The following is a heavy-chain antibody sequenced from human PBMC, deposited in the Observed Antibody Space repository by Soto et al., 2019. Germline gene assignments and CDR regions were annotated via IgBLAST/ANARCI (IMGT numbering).Heavy chain of an antibody. J-gene: IGHJ2*01. D-gene: IGHD3-16*01. CDR2: IIPIFGTA. CDR1: GGTFSSYA. V-gene: IGHV1-69*12. CDR3: ARSLFGFPRFWYFDL. Sequence: QVQLVQSGAEVKKPGSSVKVSCKASGGTFSSYAISWVRQAPGQGLEWMGGIIPIFGTANYAQKFQGRVTITADESTTTDYMELSSLRSEDTALYLSARSLFGFPRFWYFDLWGRGTLVTVSS.